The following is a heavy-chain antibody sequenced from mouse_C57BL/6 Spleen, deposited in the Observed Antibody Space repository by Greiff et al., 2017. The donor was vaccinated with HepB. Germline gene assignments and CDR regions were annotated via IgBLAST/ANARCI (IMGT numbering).Heavy chain of an antibody. CDR2: IYPGDGDT. Sequence: VQLQQSGPELVKPGASVKISCKASGYAFSSSWMNWVKQRPGKGLEWIGRIYPGDGDTKYNGKFKGKATLTADKSSSTAYMQLSSLTSEDSAVYFCAREVLRPNAMDYWGQGTSVTVSS. D-gene: IGHD1-2*01. CDR1: GYAFSSSW. J-gene: IGHJ4*01. V-gene: IGHV1-82*01. CDR3: AREVLRPNAMDY.